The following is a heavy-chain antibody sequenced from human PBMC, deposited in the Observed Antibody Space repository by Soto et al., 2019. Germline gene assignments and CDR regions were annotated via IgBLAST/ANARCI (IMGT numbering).Heavy chain of an antibody. CDR2: VSYDGSNK. CDR1: GFTFRSYG. Sequence: TGGSLRLSCAASGFTFRSYGGHWVRQAPGKGLEWVASVSYDGSNKHYADSVKGRFTISRDNSRNTLDLQMNSLRAEDTAVYYCAKDTYYYDRSGYYTYDHWGQGTQVTVSS. D-gene: IGHD3-22*01. J-gene: IGHJ4*02. CDR3: AKDTYYYDRSGYYTYDH. V-gene: IGHV3-30*18.